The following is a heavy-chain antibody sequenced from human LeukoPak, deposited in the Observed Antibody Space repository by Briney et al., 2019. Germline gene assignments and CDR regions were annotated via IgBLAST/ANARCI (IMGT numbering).Heavy chain of an antibody. D-gene: IGHD6-6*01. Sequence: QAGGSLRLSCAASGFTLSNYAMSWVRQAPGKGLEWVSTISGSGGNTYYTDSVKGRFTISRDNSKSTLFLQMNSLRAEDTAVYYCAKGTSTIAARPDIWGQGTRVTVSS. V-gene: IGHV3-23*01. CDR1: GFTLSNYA. CDR2: ISGSGGNT. CDR3: AKGTSTIAARPDI. J-gene: IGHJ4*02.